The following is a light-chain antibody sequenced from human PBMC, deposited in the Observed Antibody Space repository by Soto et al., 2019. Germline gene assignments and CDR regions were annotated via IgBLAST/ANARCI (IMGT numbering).Light chain of an antibody. Sequence: DIQMTQSPSSLSASIGDRVTIACRAGQTINSYLHWYQHKPGKAPQVLIFAASSLQSGVPSRFSASGYGTDFTLTISSLQPEDSATYYCQQTYTVPFTFGPGTKVDI. CDR3: QQTYTVPFT. V-gene: IGKV1-39*01. J-gene: IGKJ3*01. CDR2: AAS. CDR1: QTINSY.